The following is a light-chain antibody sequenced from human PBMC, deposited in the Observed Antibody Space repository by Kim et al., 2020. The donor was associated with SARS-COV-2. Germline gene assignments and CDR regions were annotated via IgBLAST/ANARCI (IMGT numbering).Light chain of an antibody. CDR1: SGHIIYI. CDR3: GTWNFNRWV. J-gene: IGLJ3*02. Sequence: SVKLACTIGSGHIIYIIAWHQLRPGKAPRYLMKVAGGGEYKRGSVVPDRCSGSCSGTDCSLTSYNVLSEDEAEYYCGTWNFNRWVFGGGTQLTVL. V-gene: IGLV4-60*03. CDR2: VAGGGEY.